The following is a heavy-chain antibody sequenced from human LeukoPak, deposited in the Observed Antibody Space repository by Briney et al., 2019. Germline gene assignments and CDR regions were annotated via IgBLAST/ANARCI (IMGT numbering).Heavy chain of an antibody. CDR2: IYTSGST. V-gene: IGHV4-61*02. D-gene: IGHD2-2*01. CDR1: GGSISSGSYY. Sequence: SETLSLTCTVSGGSISSGSYYWSWIRQPAGKGLEWIGRIYTSGSTNYNPSLKSRVTISVDTSKNQFSLKLSSVTAADTAVYYCARAGYQLPSYYYYYMDVWGKGTTVTISS. J-gene: IGHJ6*03. CDR3: ARAGYQLPSYYYYYMDV.